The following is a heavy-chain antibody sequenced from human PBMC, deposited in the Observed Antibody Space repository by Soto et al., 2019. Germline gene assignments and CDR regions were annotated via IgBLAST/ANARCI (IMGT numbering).Heavy chain of an antibody. Sequence: GASVKVSCTVSGYTLTELSMHWVRQAPGKGLEWMGGFDPEDGETIYAQKFQGRVTMTEDTSTDTAYMELSSLRSEDTAVYYCATGLGVVHRYGDYWGQGTLVTVSS. CDR1: GYTLTELS. CDR2: FDPEDGET. D-gene: IGHD3-3*01. V-gene: IGHV1-24*01. CDR3: ATGLGVVHRYGDY. J-gene: IGHJ4*02.